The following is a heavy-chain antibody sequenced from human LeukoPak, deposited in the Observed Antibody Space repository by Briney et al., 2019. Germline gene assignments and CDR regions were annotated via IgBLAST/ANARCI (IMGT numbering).Heavy chain of an antibody. CDR1: GFTFSSYA. V-gene: IGHV3-30-3*01. Sequence: QAGGSLRLSCAASGFTFSSYAMHWVRQAPGKGLEWVAVISYDGSNKYYADSVKGRFTISRDNAKNSLYLQMNSLRAEDTAVYYCAREGKLPEPPHYYYYGMDVWGQGTTVTVSS. J-gene: IGHJ6*02. CDR2: ISYDGSNK. CDR3: AREGKLPEPPHYYYYGMDV. D-gene: IGHD2-15*01.